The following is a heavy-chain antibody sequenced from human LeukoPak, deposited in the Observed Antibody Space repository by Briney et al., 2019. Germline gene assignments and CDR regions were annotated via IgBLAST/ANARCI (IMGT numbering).Heavy chain of an antibody. CDR1: GFTFSSYA. V-gene: IGHV3-30-3*01. J-gene: IGHJ4*02. Sequence: GGSLRLSCAASGFTFSSYAMHWVRQAPGKGLEGVAVISYDGSNKYYADSVKGRFTISRDNSKNTLYLQMNSLRAEDTAVYYCARGPRGYSYGEIDYWGQGTLVTVSS. CDR2: ISYDGSNK. D-gene: IGHD5-18*01. CDR3: ARGPRGYSYGEIDY.